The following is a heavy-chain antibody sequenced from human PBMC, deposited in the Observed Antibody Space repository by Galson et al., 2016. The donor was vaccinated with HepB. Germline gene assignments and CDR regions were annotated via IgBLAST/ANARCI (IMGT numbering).Heavy chain of an antibody. CDR3: ASGIAVTTSNSFWYLDL. CDR1: GFTFSSYA. CDR2: ISGSGDET. V-gene: IGHV3-23*01. J-gene: IGHJ2*01. D-gene: IGHD3-10*01. Sequence: SLRLSCAASGFTFSSYAMTWVRQAPGKGLDWVSTISGSGDETNYADSVKGRFTFSRDNSKNTLYLQMTSLRAEDTAVYYCASGIAVTTSNSFWYLDLWGRGTLVTVSS.